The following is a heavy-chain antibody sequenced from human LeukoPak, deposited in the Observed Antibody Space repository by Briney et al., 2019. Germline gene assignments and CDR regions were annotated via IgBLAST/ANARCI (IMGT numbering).Heavy chain of an antibody. Sequence: ASVEVSCKASGGTFSSFAFSWVRQAPGQGVEWMGGIIPIFGTAKYAQKFQGRVTITADTSTSTAYMELSSLRSDDTAVYYCAKTGSSGWPKRGQIDYWGQGTLVTVSS. D-gene: IGHD6-19*01. J-gene: IGHJ4*02. V-gene: IGHV1-69*06. CDR3: AKTGSSGWPKRGQIDY. CDR1: GGTFSSFA. CDR2: IIPIFGTA.